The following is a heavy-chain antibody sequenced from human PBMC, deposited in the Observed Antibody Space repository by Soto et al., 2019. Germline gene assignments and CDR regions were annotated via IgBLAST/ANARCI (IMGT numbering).Heavy chain of an antibody. J-gene: IGHJ3*02. CDR3: ASPARNYDFWSGYSFDI. V-gene: IGHV1-8*01. Sequence: QVQLVQSGAEVKKPGASVKVSCKASGYTFTSYDINWGRQATGQGLEWMGWMNPNRGNTGYAQKFQGRVTMTRNTSISTAYMELSSLRSEDTAVYYCASPARNYDFWSGYSFDIWGQGTMVTVSS. D-gene: IGHD3-3*01. CDR2: MNPNRGNT. CDR1: GYTFTSYD.